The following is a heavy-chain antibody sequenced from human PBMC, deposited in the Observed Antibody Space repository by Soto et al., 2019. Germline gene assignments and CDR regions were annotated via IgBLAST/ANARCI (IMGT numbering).Heavy chain of an antibody. CDR3: AKEEYRGRSLDS. CDR1: GFTFSSYG. Sequence: QVQLVESGGGVVQPGRSLRLSCAASGFTFSSYGMHWVRQAPGKGLEWVARISNDGSKKVYADSVKGRFTISRDNSKDTRYLPVNSLRAEDTAVFYCAKEEYRGRSLDSWGQGTLVTVSS. CDR2: ISNDGSKK. J-gene: IGHJ4*02. V-gene: IGHV3-30*18. D-gene: IGHD1-26*01.